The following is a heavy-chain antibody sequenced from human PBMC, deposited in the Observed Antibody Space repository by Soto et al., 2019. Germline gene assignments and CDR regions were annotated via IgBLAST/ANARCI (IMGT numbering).Heavy chain of an antibody. CDR1: GYTLTDNY. J-gene: IGHJ4*02. CDR3: ARSLTTLTTLLYX. D-gene: IGHD4-17*01. Sequence: ASVKVSCKASGYTLTDNYMHWVREAPGQGLEWMGLINHNGGTNYAQKFQGRVTRTRDTSIRTAYMELSRLRSDDTAVYYCARSLTTLTTLLYXWGQGTLFTVSX. V-gene: IGHV1-2*02. CDR2: INHNGGT.